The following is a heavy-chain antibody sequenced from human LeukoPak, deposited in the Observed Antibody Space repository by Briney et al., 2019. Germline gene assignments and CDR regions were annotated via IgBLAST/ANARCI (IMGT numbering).Heavy chain of an antibody. Sequence: ASVKVSCNASGYTFTSYYMHWVRQAPGQGLEWMGIINPSGGSTSYAQKFQGRVTMTRDTSTSTVYMELSSLRSEDTAVYYCARASSGWLFDYWGQGTLVTVSS. V-gene: IGHV1-46*03. D-gene: IGHD6-19*01. J-gene: IGHJ4*02. CDR3: ARASSGWLFDY. CDR2: INPSGGST. CDR1: GYTFTSYY.